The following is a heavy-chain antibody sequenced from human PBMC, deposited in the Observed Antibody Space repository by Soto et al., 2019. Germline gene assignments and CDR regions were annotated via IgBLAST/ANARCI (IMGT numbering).Heavy chain of an antibody. J-gene: IGHJ3*02. CDR3: ARSIVIGDAFDI. CDR2: IIPVPGII. Sequence: QVQLVQSGAEVKKPGSSVKVSCKASGGTFSIYTINWVRQAPGQGLEWMGRIIPVPGIINYAQKFQCRVTITAAKSTSTAYMELSSLRSEDTAVYYCARSIVIGDAFDIWGQGTMVTVSS. CDR1: GGTFSIYT. V-gene: IGHV1-69*02. D-gene: IGHD2-21*01.